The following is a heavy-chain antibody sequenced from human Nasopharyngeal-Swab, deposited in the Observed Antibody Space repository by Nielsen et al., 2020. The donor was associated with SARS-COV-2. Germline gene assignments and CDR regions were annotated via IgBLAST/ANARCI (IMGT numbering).Heavy chain of an antibody. CDR3: ARGKDPGYFDY. CDR2: IWYDGSNK. Sequence: VRQAPGKGLEWAAVIWYDGSNKYYADSVKGRFTISRDNSKNTLYLQMNSLRAEDTAVYYCARGKDPGYFDYWGQGTLVTVSS. V-gene: IGHV3-33*01. J-gene: IGHJ4*02.